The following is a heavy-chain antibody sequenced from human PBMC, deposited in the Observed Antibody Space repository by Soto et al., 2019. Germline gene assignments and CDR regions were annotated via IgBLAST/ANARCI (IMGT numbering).Heavy chain of an antibody. V-gene: IGHV3-21*03. CDR2: ISSSSSYI. CDR3: IWQQDFYYGRAV. J-gene: IGHJ6*02. Sequence: QAPGKGLEWVSSISSSSSYIYYADSVKGRFTISRDDSRNTVYLQMNSLKPEDTALYYCIWQQDFYYGRAVWGQGTTVTVSS. D-gene: IGHD6-13*01.